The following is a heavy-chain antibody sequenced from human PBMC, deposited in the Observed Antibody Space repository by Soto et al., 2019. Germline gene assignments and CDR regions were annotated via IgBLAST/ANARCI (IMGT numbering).Heavy chain of an antibody. CDR3: ASYRHDYSNYYYYYVMDG. J-gene: IGHJ6*02. Sequence: SETLSLTCTVSGGSISSGGYYWSWIRQHPGKGLEWIGYIYYSGSTYYNPSLKSRVTISVDTSKNQFSLKLSSVTAADTAVYYCASYRHDYSNYYYYYVMDGWGQGTKVTGSS. V-gene: IGHV4-31*03. CDR1: GGSISSGGYY. CDR2: IYYSGST. D-gene: IGHD4-4*01.